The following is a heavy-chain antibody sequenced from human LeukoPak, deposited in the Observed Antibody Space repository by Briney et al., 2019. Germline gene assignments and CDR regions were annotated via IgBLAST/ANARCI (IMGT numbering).Heavy chain of an antibody. CDR2: IYYSGST. D-gene: IGHD5-18*01. Sequence: SETLSLTCTVSGGSISSGGYYWSWIRQHPGKGLGWIGYIYYSGSTYYNPSLKSRVTISVDTSKNQFSLKLSSVTAADTAVYYCASALRGGYSYDFDYWGQGTLVTVSS. J-gene: IGHJ4*02. CDR3: ASALRGGYSYDFDY. V-gene: IGHV4-31*03. CDR1: GGSISSGGYY.